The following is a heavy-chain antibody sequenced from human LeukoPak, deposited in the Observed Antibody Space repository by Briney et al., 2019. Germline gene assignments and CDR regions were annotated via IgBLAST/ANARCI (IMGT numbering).Heavy chain of an antibody. D-gene: IGHD3-22*01. CDR2: ISSSSSYI. CDR1: GFTFSSYS. V-gene: IGHV3-21*01. Sequence: GGSLRLSCAASGFTFSSYSMNWVRHAPGKGLEWVSSISSSSSYIYYADSVKGRFTISRDNAKNSLYLQMNSLRAEDTAVYYCARAPMVITTVVDYWGQGTLVTVSS. CDR3: ARAPMVITTVVDY. J-gene: IGHJ4*02.